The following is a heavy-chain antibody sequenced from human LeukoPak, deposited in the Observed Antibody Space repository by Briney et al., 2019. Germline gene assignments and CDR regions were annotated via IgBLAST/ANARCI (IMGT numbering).Heavy chain of an antibody. CDR2: IYFSGST. D-gene: IGHD6-13*01. V-gene: IGHV4-39*01. Sequence: SETLSLTRTVSGGSISSRSDYWAWIRQPPGKGLEWIGNIYFSGSTYYNPSLISRVTISVDTPKNQFSLKLSSVTAADTAVYYCARLTESKIRSSREKLYYFDYWGQGTLVTVSS. CDR3: ARLTESKIRSSREKLYYFDY. CDR1: GGSISSRSDY. J-gene: IGHJ4*02.